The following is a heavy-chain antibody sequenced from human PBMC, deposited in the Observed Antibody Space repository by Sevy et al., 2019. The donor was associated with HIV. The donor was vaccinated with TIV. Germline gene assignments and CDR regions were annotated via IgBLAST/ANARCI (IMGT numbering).Heavy chain of an antibody. CDR3: TTVEALVPYNGYSYGYVGLIDY. V-gene: IGHV3-15*01. J-gene: IGHJ4*02. Sequence: GGSLRLSCAASGFTFSNAWMSWVRQAPGKGLEWVGRIKSKTDGGTTDYAATVKGRFTNARVDSKNTLYLQMNRLKTEDTAGYHGTTVEALVPYNGYSYGYVGLIDYWGQGTLVTVSS. CDR2: IKSKTDGGTT. D-gene: IGHD5-18*01. CDR1: GFTFSNAW.